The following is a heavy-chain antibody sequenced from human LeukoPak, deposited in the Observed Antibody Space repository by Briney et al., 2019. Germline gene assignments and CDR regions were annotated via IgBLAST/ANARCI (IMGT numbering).Heavy chain of an antibody. CDR2: INTDGSNT. J-gene: IGHJ4*02. CDR3: ARDVSYGWYYFDY. D-gene: IGHD5-18*01. CDR1: GFTFSSYS. Sequence: GGSLRLSCAASGFTFSSYSMNWVRQAPGKGLVWVSRINTDGSNTNYADSVKGRFTISRDNSKNTLYLQMNSLRAEDTAVYYCARDVSYGWYYFDYWGQGTLVTVSS. V-gene: IGHV3-74*01.